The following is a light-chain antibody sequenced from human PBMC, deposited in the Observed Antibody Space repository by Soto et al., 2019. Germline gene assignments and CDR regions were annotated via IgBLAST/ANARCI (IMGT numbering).Light chain of an antibody. CDR1: QSISSW. Sequence: DIQMTQSPSTLSASVGDRVTITCRASQSISSWLAWYQQKPGKAPKLLIYKASSLESRVPSRFSGSGSGTEFTLTISSLQPDDFATYYCKQYNSYPWTFGQGTKV. J-gene: IGKJ1*01. V-gene: IGKV1-5*03. CDR2: KAS. CDR3: KQYNSYPWT.